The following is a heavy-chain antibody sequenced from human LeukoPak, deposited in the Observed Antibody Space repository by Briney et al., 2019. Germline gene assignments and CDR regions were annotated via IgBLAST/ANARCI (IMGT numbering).Heavy chain of an antibody. D-gene: IGHD3/OR15-3a*01. CDR3: ARGRWTNAAGFDY. CDR2: IWYDGSNK. J-gene: IGHJ4*02. Sequence: GRSLRLSCAASGFTFSSYGMHWVRQAPGKGLEWVAVIWYDGSNKYYADSVKGRFTISRDNSKNTLYLQMNSLRAEDTAVYYCARGRWTNAAGFDYWGQGTLVTVSS. V-gene: IGHV3-33*01. CDR1: GFTFSSYG.